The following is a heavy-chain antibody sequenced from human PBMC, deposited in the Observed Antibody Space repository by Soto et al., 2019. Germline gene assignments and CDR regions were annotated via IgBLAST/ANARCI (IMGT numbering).Heavy chain of an antibody. Sequence: TLSLTCTVSGGSISSGGYYWSWIRQHPGKGLEWIGYIYYSGSTYYNPSLKSRVTISVDTSKNQFSLKLSSVTAADTAVYYCARKGDGTLHDYWGQGTLVTVSS. CDR2: IYYSGST. V-gene: IGHV4-31*03. CDR1: GGSISSGGYY. CDR3: ARKGDGTLHDY. J-gene: IGHJ4*02.